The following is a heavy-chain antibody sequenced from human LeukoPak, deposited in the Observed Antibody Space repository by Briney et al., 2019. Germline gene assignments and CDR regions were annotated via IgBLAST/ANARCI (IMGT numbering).Heavy chain of an antibody. CDR1: GDTFTGYY. V-gene: IGHV1-2*06. CDR3: ARRGNSEVYFDY. J-gene: IGHJ4*02. D-gene: IGHD4-23*01. Sequence: ASVKVSCKASGDTFTGYYMHWVRQAPGQGLEWMGRINPNSGGTNYAQKFQGRVTMTRDTSISTAYMELSRLRSDDTAVYYCARRGNSEVYFDYWGQGTLVTVSS. CDR2: INPNSGGT.